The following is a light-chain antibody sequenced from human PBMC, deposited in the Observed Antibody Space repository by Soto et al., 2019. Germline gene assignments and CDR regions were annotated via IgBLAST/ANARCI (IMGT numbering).Light chain of an antibody. CDR1: QTISSW. J-gene: IGKJ1*01. V-gene: IGKV1-5*03. CDR2: KAS. CDR3: QHYNSYSEA. Sequence: DIQMTQSPSTLSGSVGDRVTITCRASQTISSWLAGYQQKPGKAPKLLIYKASTLKSGGPSRFSGSGSGTEFTLTISSLQPDDFATYYCQHYNSYSEAFGQGTKVDIK.